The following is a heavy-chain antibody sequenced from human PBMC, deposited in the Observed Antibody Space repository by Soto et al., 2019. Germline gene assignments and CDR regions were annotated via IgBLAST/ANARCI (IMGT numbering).Heavy chain of an antibody. Sequence: EVPLLXSXGGXXXXGGSLRLSCAAFGFTFSSYAMSWVRQAPGKGLEWVSAISGSDGSTYYADSVKGRFTISRDNSKNTLYLQMNSLRAEDTAVYYCAKENGYSSSWFEFDYWGQGTLVTVSS. CDR1: GFTFSSYA. J-gene: IGHJ4*02. D-gene: IGHD6-13*01. CDR3: AKENGYSSSWFEFDY. CDR2: ISGSDGST. V-gene: IGHV3-23*01.